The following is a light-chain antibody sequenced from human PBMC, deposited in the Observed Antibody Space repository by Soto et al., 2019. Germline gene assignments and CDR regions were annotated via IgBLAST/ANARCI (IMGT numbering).Light chain of an antibody. CDR1: QSVNSVY. V-gene: IGKV3-20*01. J-gene: IGKJ3*01. CDR2: ASS. Sequence: EIVLTQSPGTLSLSPGERASLSCRADQSVNSVYLAWYQHKPGQAPRLLIYASSDRTTGIPDRFSGSGSGTDFTITISRLEPDDFAVYYCQQYVTSTFTFGPGTKVDI. CDR3: QQYVTSTFT.